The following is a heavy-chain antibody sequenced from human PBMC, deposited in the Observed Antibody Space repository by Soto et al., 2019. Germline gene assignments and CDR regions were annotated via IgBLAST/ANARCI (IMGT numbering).Heavy chain of an antibody. Sequence: QVQLVQSGAEVKKPGSSVKVSCKTSGGTFSNDIITWVRQAPGQGLEWMGRIIPPLDTTNYAQKFQGRVTITADKSTRTAYKELNRLRAEDTAVYYCVRDSPIGSTFSGYDVIDYWVQGTLVTVSS. CDR3: VRDSPIGSTFSGYDVIDY. CDR2: IIPPLDTT. D-gene: IGHD5-12*01. CDR1: GGTFSNDI. J-gene: IGHJ4*02. V-gene: IGHV1-69*08.